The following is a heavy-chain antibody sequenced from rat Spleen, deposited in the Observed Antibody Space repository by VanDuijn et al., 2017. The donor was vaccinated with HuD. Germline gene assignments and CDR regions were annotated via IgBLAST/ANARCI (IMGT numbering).Heavy chain of an antibody. J-gene: IGHJ2*01. V-gene: IGHV2-13*01. D-gene: IGHD1-1*01. CDR3: ARHDYSGDVDFEY. CDR2: IWGNGNA. Sequence: QVQLKESGPGLVQPSQTLSLTCTVSGFSLTSNSVSWVRQPPGKGLEWMGVIWGNGNANYNSPLKSRLSISRDTSKSQVFLKMNSLQPEDTGTYYCARHDYSGDVDFEYWGQGVMVTVSS. CDR1: GFSLTSNS.